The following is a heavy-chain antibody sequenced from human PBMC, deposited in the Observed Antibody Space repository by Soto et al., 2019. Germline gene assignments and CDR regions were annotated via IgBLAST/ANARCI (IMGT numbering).Heavy chain of an antibody. Sequence: ASVKVSCKASGFTFSNYGLNWVRQAPGQGLEWMGWVSANNDHTNYAQNLQGRVSMTTDTSTSTAYMELRGLRFDDTAVYYCARDIESVTAKHFFYYYAMDVWGQGPRSPSP. D-gene: IGHD2-8*01. V-gene: IGHV1-18*01. CDR3: ARDIESVTAKHFFYYYAMDV. CDR2: VSANNDHT. CDR1: GFTFSNYG. J-gene: IGHJ6*02.